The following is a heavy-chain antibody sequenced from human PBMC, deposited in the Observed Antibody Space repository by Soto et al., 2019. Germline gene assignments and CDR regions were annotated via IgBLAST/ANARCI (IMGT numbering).Heavy chain of an antibody. CDR1: GYTFTSYA. Sequence: ASVKVSCKASGYTFTSYAMHWVRQAPGQRLEWMGWINAGNGNTKYSQKIQGRVTITRDTSASTAYMELSSLRSEDTAVYYCARDWQNDDYIWGSYDYWGQGTLVTVSS. J-gene: IGHJ4*02. CDR2: INAGNGNT. V-gene: IGHV1-3*01. CDR3: ARDWQNDDYIWGSYDY. D-gene: IGHD3-16*01.